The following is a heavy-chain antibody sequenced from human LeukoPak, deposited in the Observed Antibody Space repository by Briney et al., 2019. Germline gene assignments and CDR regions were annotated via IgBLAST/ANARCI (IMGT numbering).Heavy chain of an antibody. CDR2: IKNDGTVK. CDR1: GFTFSSYG. D-gene: IGHD6-13*01. V-gene: IGHV3-7*01. CDR3: AKDSYSKGDY. J-gene: IGHJ4*02. Sequence: GGSLRLSCAASGFTFSSYGMHWVRQAPGKGLEWVANIKNDGTVKNYVDSVKGRFTISRDNAKNSLYLQMNSLRAEDTAVYYCAKDSYSKGDYWGQGVLVTVSS.